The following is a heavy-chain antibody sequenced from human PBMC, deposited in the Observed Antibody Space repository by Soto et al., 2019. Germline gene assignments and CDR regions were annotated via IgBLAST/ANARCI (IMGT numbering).Heavy chain of an antibody. J-gene: IGHJ4*02. CDR1: GYTFTSYG. Sequence: GASVKVSCKASGYTFTSYGISWVRQAPGQGLEWMGWISAYNGNTNYAQKLQGRVTMTTDTSTSTAYMELRSLRSDDTAVYYCARGRGGMYSSSDFDYWGQGTLVTVSS. D-gene: IGHD6-6*01. V-gene: IGHV1-18*01. CDR3: ARGRGGMYSSSDFDY. CDR2: ISAYNGNT.